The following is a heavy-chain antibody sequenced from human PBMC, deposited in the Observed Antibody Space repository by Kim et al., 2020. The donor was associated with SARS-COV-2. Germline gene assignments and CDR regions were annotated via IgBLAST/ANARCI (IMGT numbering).Heavy chain of an antibody. CDR2: VSTSGGST. J-gene: IGHJ4*02. CDR3: ARVLGPNYFDY. V-gene: IGHV3-23*01. Sequence: GGSLRLSCAASGFTFSSYAMSWVRQAPGEGLEWVSIVSTSGGSTFYADSVKGRFSISRDNSQSTLYLQMNSLRAEDTAAYYCARVLGPNYFDYWGQRTLVAVSS. CDR1: GFTFSSYA.